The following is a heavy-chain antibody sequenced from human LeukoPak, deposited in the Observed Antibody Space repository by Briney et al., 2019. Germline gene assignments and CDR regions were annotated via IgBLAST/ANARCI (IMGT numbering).Heavy chain of an antibody. CDR3: AKGVSWYYFDY. V-gene: IGHV3-48*03. J-gene: IGHJ4*02. CDR1: GFSFTSYD. CDR2: ISGGGDII. D-gene: IGHD6-13*01. Sequence: GGSLRLSCAASGFSFTSYDMNWVRQPPGKGLEWVSFISGGGDIIYYADSVKGRFTISRDNAKNSLSLQMNSLRAEDTAVYYCAKGVSWYYFDYWGQGTLVTVSS.